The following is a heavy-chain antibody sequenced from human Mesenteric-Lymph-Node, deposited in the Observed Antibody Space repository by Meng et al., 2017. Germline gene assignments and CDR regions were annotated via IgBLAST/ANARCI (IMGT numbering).Heavy chain of an antibody. CDR3: AREYNYGPYNWFDP. J-gene: IGHJ5*02. CDR2: ISTSSSYI. Sequence: GGSLRLSCTASGFTFSSYTMHWVRQAPGKGLEWVSSISTSSSYIHYADSVKGRFTISRDNARKSLFLQMNSLRAEDTAVYYCAREYNYGPYNWFDPWGQGTLVTVSS. V-gene: IGHV3-21*04. CDR1: GFTFSSYT. D-gene: IGHD3-10*01.